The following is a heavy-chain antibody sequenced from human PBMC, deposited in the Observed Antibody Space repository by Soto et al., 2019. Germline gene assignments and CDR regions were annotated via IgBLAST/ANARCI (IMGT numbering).Heavy chain of an antibody. J-gene: IGHJ6*03. CDR3: ARGLILWFGELSRRGGYYYDMDV. Sequence: QVQLQQWGAGLLKPSETLSLTCAVYGGSFSGYQWTWIRQTPGKRLEWIGEINDSGNINYNPSLKSRVTTLVDTPKKQISLKLSSVTAAATAVYYCARGLILWFGELSRRGGYYYDMDVWGKGTTVTVSS. CDR1: GGSFSGYQ. CDR2: INDSGNI. D-gene: IGHD3-10*01. V-gene: IGHV4-34*01.